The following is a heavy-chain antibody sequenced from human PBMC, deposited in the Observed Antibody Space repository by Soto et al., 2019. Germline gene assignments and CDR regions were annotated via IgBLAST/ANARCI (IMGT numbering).Heavy chain of an antibody. CDR3: ARRSSSYSSGWYRNWFDP. J-gene: IGHJ5*02. Sequence: SETLSLTCTVSGGSISSYYWSWIRQPPGKGLEWIGSIYYSGSTYYNPSLKSRVTISVDTSKNQFSLKLSSVTAADTAVYYCARRSSSYSSGWYRNWFDPWGQGTLVTVSS. CDR1: GGSISSYY. V-gene: IGHV4-59*05. D-gene: IGHD6-19*01. CDR2: IYYSGST.